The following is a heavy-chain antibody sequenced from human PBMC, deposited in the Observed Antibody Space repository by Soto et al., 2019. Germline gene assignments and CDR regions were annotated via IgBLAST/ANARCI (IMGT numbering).Heavy chain of an antibody. CDR1: GFTFNTYS. CDR2: ISSSSSYI. D-gene: IGHD4-17*01. J-gene: IGHJ1*01. Sequence: GGSLRLSCTASGFTFNTYSMNWVRQAPGKGLEWVSSISSSSSYIYYVDSVKGRFTISRDSAKNSLYLQMNSLRAEDTAVYYCARDLNTVTTAYFHHWGQGTLVTVSS. V-gene: IGHV3-21*01. CDR3: ARDLNTVTTAYFHH.